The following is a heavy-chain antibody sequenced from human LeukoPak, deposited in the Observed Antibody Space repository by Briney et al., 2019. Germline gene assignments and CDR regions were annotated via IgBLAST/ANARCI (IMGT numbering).Heavy chain of an antibody. V-gene: IGHV4-39*01. J-gene: IGHJ5*02. Sequence: KTSETLSLTCTVSRGSNSSSSYYWGWIRQPPGRGLEWIGSVYYSGSPYYSPSLKRRVTISVDTSKNQFSLKLNSETDADTAVYYCARHVPATIFFNWFDPWGQGTLVTVST. D-gene: IGHD3-3*01. CDR2: VYYSGSP. CDR3: ARHVPATIFFNWFDP. CDR1: RGSNSSSSYY.